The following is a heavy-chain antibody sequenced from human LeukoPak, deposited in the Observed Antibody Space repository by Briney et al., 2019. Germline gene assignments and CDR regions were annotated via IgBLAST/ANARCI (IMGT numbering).Heavy chain of an antibody. CDR3: AREGIGYCRSTSCYAPFDI. V-gene: IGHV3-7*05. CDR2: INQDGSEK. CDR1: RFTFTTYW. Sequence: GGSLRLSCAASRFTFTTYWMSWVRQAPGKGLEWVANINQDGSEKYYVDSVKGRFTISRDNAWYSLYLQMNSLRAEDTAVYYCAREGIGYCRSTSCYAPFDIWGQGTMVTVSS. J-gene: IGHJ3*02. D-gene: IGHD2-2*01.